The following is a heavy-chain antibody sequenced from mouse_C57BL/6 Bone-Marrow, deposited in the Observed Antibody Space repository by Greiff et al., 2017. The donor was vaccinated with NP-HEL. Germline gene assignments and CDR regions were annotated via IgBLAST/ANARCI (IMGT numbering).Heavy chain of an antibody. CDR2: ISDGGSYT. CDR1: GFTFSSYA. V-gene: IGHV5-4*01. J-gene: IGHJ4*01. D-gene: IGHD1-1*01. Sequence: EVQGVESGGGLVKPGGSLKLSCAASGFTFSSYAMSWVRQTPEKRLEWVATISDGGSYTYYPDNVKGRFTISRDNAKNNLYLQMSHLKSEDTAMYYCARRGYGSLYYAMDYWGQGTSVTVSS. CDR3: ARRGYGSLYYAMDY.